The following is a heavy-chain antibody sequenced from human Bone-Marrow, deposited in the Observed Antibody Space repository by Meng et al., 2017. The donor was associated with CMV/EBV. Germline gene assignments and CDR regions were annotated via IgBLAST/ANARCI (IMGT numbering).Heavy chain of an antibody. CDR1: GYTFTGYY. Sequence: ASVKVDCKASGYTFTGYYMHWVRQAPGQGLEWMGWINPNSGGTNYAQKFQGRVTMTRDTSISTAYMELSRLRSDDTAVYYCARYNWNYGSWDPWGQGTLVTVSS. CDR2: INPNSGGT. J-gene: IGHJ5*02. D-gene: IGHD1-7*01. CDR3: ARYNWNYGSWDP. V-gene: IGHV1-2*02.